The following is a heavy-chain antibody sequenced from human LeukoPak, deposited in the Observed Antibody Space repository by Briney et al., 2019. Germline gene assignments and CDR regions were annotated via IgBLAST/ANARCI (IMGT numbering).Heavy chain of an antibody. CDR1: GGSISSSNW. V-gene: IGHV4-4*02. CDR2: IYHSGST. CDR3: ARGRCSGGSCYHYYYYGMDV. D-gene: IGHD2-15*01. J-gene: IGHJ6*02. Sequence: SGTLSLTCAVSGGSISSSNWWSWVRQPPGKGLEWIGEIYHSGSTNYNPSLKSRVTISVDKSKNQFSLKLSSVTAADTAVYYCARGRCSGGSCYHYYYYGMDVWGQGTTVTVSS.